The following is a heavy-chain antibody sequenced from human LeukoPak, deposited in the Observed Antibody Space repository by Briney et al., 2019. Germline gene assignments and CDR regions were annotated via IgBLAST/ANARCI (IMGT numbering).Heavy chain of an antibody. V-gene: IGHV3-23*01. CDR3: AKEALPGIAVAGRVY. Sequence: GGSLRLSCAASGFTFSSYGMSWVRQAPGKGLEWVSAISGSGGSTYYADSVKGRFTISRDNSKDTLYLQMNGMRTEDTAVYYCAKEALPGIAVAGRVYWGQGTLVTVSS. D-gene: IGHD6-19*01. CDR1: GFTFSSYG. J-gene: IGHJ4*02. CDR2: ISGSGGST.